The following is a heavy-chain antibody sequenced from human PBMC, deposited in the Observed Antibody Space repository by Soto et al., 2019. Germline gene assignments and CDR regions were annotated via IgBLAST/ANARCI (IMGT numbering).Heavy chain of an antibody. J-gene: IGHJ4*02. D-gene: IGHD2-8*02. CDR3: AKAGGVIDDTTVYRQIDY. Sequence: EVQLLDSGGGLVQPGGSLRLSCAASEFTFSSYAMSWVRQAPGKGLEWVSGIDKSAECAFYADSVKGRFTISRDNSKNTLYLQMNSLRVEDTAVYYCAKAGGVIDDTTVYRQIDYWGQGTLVTVSS. V-gene: IGHV3-23*01. CDR1: EFTFSSYA. CDR2: IDKSAECA.